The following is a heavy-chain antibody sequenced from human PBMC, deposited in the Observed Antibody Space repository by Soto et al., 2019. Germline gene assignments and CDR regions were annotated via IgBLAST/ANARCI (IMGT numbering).Heavy chain of an antibody. Sequence: EAQLVESGGGLVQPGGSLKLSWAAAGFTFSGSAMHWVRQASGKGLEWVGRSRRKANSYAKAYAASVKGMFTISRDESKTTASLQMNSMKNEDTAVYYCTNHPRDYYGSGSYPNWFDPWGQGTLVTVSS. CDR1: GFTFSGSA. CDR2: SRRKANSYAK. D-gene: IGHD3-10*01. J-gene: IGHJ5*02. V-gene: IGHV3-73*02. CDR3: TNHPRDYYGSGSYPNWFDP.